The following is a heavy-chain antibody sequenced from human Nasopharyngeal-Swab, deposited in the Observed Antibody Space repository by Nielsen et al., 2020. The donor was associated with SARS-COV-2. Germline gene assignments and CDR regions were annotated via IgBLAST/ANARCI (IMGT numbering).Heavy chain of an antibody. CDR3: ARDSIYYNYKDV. V-gene: IGHV4-39*07. CDR2: IHYGGTT. Sequence: SETLFLTCSVSGGSITSGNYNWDWIRQPPGKGLEWIGSIHYGGTTYYNSSLKSRVTISIDTSKSQFSLNLYSVTAADTAVYYCARDSIYYNYKDVWGTGTTVTVSS. J-gene: IGHJ6*04. CDR1: GGSITSGNYN. D-gene: IGHD3-16*01.